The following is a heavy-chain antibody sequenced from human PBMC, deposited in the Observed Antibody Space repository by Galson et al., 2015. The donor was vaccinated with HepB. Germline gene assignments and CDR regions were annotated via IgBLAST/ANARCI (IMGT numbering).Heavy chain of an antibody. V-gene: IGHV3-48*01. J-gene: IGHJ4*02. D-gene: IGHD3-3*01. Sequence: SLRLSCAASGFTFSSYSMNWVRQAPGKGLEWVSYISSSSSTIYYADSVKGRFTISRDNAKNSLYLQMNSLRAEDTAVYYCARDYGSTHHLTFGVVNLFDYWGQGTLVTVSS. CDR3: ARDYGSTHHLTFGVVNLFDY. CDR2: ISSSSSTI. CDR1: GFTFSSYS.